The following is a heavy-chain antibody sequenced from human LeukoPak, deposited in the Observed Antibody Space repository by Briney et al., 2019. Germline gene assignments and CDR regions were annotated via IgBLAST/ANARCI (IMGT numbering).Heavy chain of an antibody. J-gene: IGHJ4*02. CDR2: IYSGGST. D-gene: IGHD3-22*01. CDR1: GFTVSSNY. Sequence: GGSLRLSCAASGFTVSSNYMSWVRQAPGKGLEWVSVIYSGGSTYYADSVKGRFTISRDNSKNTLYPQMNSLRAEDTAVYYCARDSFAGDSSGSFDYWGQGTLVTVSS. CDR3: ARDSFAGDSSGSFDY. V-gene: IGHV3-53*01.